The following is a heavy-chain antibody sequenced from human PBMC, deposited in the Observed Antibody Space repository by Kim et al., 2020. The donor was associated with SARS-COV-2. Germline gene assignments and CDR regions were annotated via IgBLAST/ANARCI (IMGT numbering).Heavy chain of an antibody. CDR3: ARGDNSYGHYYFDY. Sequence: NPSLKSRVTISVETSKNQFSLKLSSVTAADTAVYYCARGDNSYGHYYFDYWGQGTLVTVSS. V-gene: IGHV4-34*01. D-gene: IGHD5-18*01. J-gene: IGHJ4*02.